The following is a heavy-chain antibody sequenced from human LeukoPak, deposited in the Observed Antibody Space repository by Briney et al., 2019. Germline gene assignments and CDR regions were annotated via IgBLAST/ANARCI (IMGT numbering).Heavy chain of an antibody. J-gene: IGHJ6*03. CDR3: AREPHDFWSGNYMDV. V-gene: IGHV3-7*01. Sequence: GGSLRLACAASGFSFSSYWVSWVRQAPGKGLEWVANIKKDGSEKNYVDSVKGRFTISRDNAKNSLYLQMNSLRAEDTAVYYCAREPHDFWSGNYMDVWGKGTTVTVSS. CDR1: GFSFSSYW. CDR2: IKKDGSEK. D-gene: IGHD3-3*01.